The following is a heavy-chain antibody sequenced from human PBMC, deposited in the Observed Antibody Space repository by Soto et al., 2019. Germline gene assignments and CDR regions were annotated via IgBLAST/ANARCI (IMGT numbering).Heavy chain of an antibody. CDR2: IKQDGSEI. D-gene: IGHD3-9*01. V-gene: IGHV3-7*03. CDR3: ARGPYYDIFLDF. CDR1: GFTFSDYY. Sequence: GGSLRLSCAASGFTFSDYYMNWFRQVPGKGLEWVANIKQDGSEIYFVDSLKGRFTISRDNARNSVYLQMNSLRAEDTAVYYCARGPYYDIFLDFWGQGTLVTVSS. J-gene: IGHJ4*02.